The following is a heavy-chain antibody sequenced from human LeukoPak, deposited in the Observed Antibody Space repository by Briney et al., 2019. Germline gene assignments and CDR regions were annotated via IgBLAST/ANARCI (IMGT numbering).Heavy chain of an antibody. CDR3: ARAGDVVVPAATYYYYYYMDV. CDR2: IYYSGST. J-gene: IGHJ6*03. V-gene: IGHV4-59*12. Sequence: PSETLSLTCTVSGGSISSYYWSWIRQPPGKGLEWIGYIYYSGSTNYNPSLKSRVTMSVDTSKNQFSLKLSSVTAADTAVYYCARAGDVVVPAATYYYYYYMDVWGKGTTVTVSS. CDR1: GGSISSYY. D-gene: IGHD2-2*01.